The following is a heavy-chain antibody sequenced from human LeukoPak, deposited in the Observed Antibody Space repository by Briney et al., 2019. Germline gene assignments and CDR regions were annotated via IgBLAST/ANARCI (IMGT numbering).Heavy chain of an antibody. V-gene: IGHV4-59*01. CDR1: GASISSSY. CDR2: INYSGST. J-gene: IGHJ3*02. Sequence: PSETLSLTCAVSGASISSSYWSWIRQPPGKGLEWIGYINYSGSTNYNPSLKSRVTISVDTSNNQFSLRLSSVTAADTAFYYGARGYYDSRGYSNTFDIWGQGTMVTVSS. D-gene: IGHD3-22*01. CDR3: ARGYYDSRGYSNTFDI.